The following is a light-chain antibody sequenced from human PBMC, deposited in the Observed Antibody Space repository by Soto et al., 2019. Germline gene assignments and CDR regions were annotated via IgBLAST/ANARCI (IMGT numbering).Light chain of an antibody. Sequence: QSALTQPASVSGSPGQSITISCTGTSSDVGSYNLVSWYQQHPGKAPKLMIYEGSQRPSGVSNRFSGSKSGNTASLTISGLQAEDEADYYCCSYAGSSTYYVFGPGTKLTVL. CDR3: CSYAGSSTYYV. CDR2: EGS. V-gene: IGLV2-23*01. CDR1: SSDVGSYNL. J-gene: IGLJ1*01.